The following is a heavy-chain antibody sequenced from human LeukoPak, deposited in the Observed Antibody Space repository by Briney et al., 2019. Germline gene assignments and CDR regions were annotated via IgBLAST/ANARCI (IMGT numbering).Heavy chain of an antibody. CDR3: AREDSGDYAGGAFDI. D-gene: IGHD4-17*01. Sequence: PSETLSLTCAVYGGSFSGYYWSWIRQPAGKGLEWIGRIYTSGSTNYNPSLKSRVTMSVDTSKNQFSLKLSSVTAADTAVYYCAREDSGDYAGGAFDIWGQGTMVTVSS. CDR1: GGSFSGYY. CDR2: IYTSGST. V-gene: IGHV4-4*07. J-gene: IGHJ3*02.